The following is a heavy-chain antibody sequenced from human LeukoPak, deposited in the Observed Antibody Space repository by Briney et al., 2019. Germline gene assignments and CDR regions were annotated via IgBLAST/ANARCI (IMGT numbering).Heavy chain of an antibody. CDR2: INPSSGVT. CDR1: GYTFTGYY. D-gene: IGHD3-10*01. CDR3: VTRGGESSPMRY. V-gene: IGHV1-2*06. J-gene: IGHJ4*02. Sequence: GASVKVSCKASGYTFTGYYIHWVRQAPGQGLEWMGRINPSSGVTHYAQKFQGNVTMTRDTSISKAYMKLSRLRSDDTAVYYCVTRGGESSPMRYWGQGTLVTISS.